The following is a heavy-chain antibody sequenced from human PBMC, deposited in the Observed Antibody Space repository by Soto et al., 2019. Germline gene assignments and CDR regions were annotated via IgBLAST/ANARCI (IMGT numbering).Heavy chain of an antibody. CDR1: GGSISSYY. CDR2: IYYSGST. Sequence: PSETLSLTCTVSGGSISSYYWSWIRQPPGKGLEWIGYIYYSGSTNYNPSLKSRVTISVDTSKNQFSLKLSSVTAADTAVYYCARVTELLTGYTLTFDYWGQGTLVTVSS. CDR3: ARVTELLTGYTLTFDY. J-gene: IGHJ4*02. V-gene: IGHV4-59*01. D-gene: IGHD3-9*01.